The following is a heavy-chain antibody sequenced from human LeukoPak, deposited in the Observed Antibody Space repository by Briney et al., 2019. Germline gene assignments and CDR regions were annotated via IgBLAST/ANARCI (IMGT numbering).Heavy chain of an antibody. CDR3: AREGPDYYDSSGYYFDY. J-gene: IGHJ4*02. Sequence: PSETLSLTCTVSGGSISSYYWNWIRQPAGKGLEWIGRIHTSGSTNYNPSLKSRVTMSVDTSKNKFSLKLSSVTAADTAVYYCAREGPDYYDSSGYYFDYWGQGTLVTVSS. CDR2: IHTSGST. D-gene: IGHD3-22*01. CDR1: GGSISSYY. V-gene: IGHV4-4*07.